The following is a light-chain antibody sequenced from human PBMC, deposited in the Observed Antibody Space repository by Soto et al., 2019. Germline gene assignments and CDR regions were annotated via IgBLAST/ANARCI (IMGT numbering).Light chain of an antibody. CDR2: GNS. V-gene: IGLV1-40*01. Sequence: QSVLTQPPSVSGAPGQRVTVSCTGNSSNIGAGFDVHWYQQLPGTAPKLLIYGNSNRPSGVPDRFSGSKSDTSASLAITGLQADDEADYYCQSYDDSLSTYVFGTRTKLTVL. CDR3: QSYDDSLSTYV. J-gene: IGLJ1*01. CDR1: SSNIGAGFD.